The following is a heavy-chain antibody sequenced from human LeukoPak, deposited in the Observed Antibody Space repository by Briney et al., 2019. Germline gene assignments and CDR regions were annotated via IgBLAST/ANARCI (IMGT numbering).Heavy chain of an antibody. J-gene: IGHJ4*02. D-gene: IGHD3-10*01. V-gene: IGHV3-7*01. CDR3: AKLAKYFYGSETYYFFEH. CDR2: IKQDGTEK. Sequence: GGSLRLSCAASGFTFNTYGMSWVRQAPGKGLEWVANIKQDGTEKYYVDSVKGRFTISRDNAKNSLYLQMNSLRVEDTAVYYCAKLAKYFYGSETYYFFEHWGQGTPVTASS. CDR1: GFTFNTYG.